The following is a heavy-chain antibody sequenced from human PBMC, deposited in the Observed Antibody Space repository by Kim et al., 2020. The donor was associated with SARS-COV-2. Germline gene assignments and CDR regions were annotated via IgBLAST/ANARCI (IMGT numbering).Heavy chain of an antibody. CDR3: AKGGRVGVVATQDY. CDR2: ISYDGSNK. Sequence: GGSLRLSCAASGFTFSSYGMHWVRQAPGKGLEWVAVISYDGSNKYYADSVKGRFTISRDNSKNTVYLQMSGLRAEDTAVYYCAKGGRVGVVATQDYWGQG. V-gene: IGHV3-30*18. CDR1: GFTFSSYG. D-gene: IGHD2-15*01. J-gene: IGHJ4*02.